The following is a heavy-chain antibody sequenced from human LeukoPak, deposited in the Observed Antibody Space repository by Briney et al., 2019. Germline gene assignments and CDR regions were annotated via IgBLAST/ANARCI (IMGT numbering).Heavy chain of an antibody. D-gene: IGHD3-22*01. CDR3: ARVFSYYNRASDI. CDR1: GFTVSTNY. J-gene: IGHJ3*02. CDR2: IYSDGST. Sequence: GGSLRLSCATSGFTVSTNYINWVRQAPGKGLDWVSVIYSDGSTYYADSVKGRFTISRDTSKDTVYLQMNSLRAEDTAVYYCARVFSYYNRASDIWGLGTMVTVSS. V-gene: IGHV3-66*01.